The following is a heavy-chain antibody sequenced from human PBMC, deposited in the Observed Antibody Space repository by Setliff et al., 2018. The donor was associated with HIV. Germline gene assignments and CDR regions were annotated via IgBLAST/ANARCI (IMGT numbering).Heavy chain of an antibody. Sequence: PSETLSLTCTVSGGSINSDGYYWTWFRQPPGKGLEWIGYIYYSGSTYYNPSLKSRVTISVDTSKNQFSLKLSSVTAADTAVYYCARALRWGSGPGAFDIWGQGTMVTVSS. D-gene: IGHD3-16*01. J-gene: IGHJ3*02. CDR3: ARALRWGSGPGAFDI. CDR2: IYYSGST. V-gene: IGHV4-31*03. CDR1: GGSINSDGYY.